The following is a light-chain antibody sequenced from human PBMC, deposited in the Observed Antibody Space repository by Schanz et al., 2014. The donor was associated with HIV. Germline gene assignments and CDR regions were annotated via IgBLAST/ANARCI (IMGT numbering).Light chain of an antibody. CDR2: AAS. CDR3: QQYGRSPIT. J-gene: IGKJ5*01. V-gene: IGKV3-20*01. CDR1: QSVSRN. Sequence: EIVMTQSPATLSVSPGERATLSCRASQSVSRNLAWYQQKPGQAPRLLMYAASSRATGIPDRFSGSGSGTDFTLTISRLEAEDFAVYFCQQYGRSPITFGQGTRLEIK.